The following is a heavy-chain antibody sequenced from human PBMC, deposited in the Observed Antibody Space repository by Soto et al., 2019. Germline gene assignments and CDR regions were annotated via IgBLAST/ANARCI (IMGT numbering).Heavy chain of an antibody. CDR1: GFTFRSFW. CDR3: VKGGYSRADY. CDR2: MNQDGSEK. Sequence: GGSLRLSCEASGFTFRSFWMSWVRQAPGKGLEWVANMNQDGSEKHYMDSVKGRFTISRDNTKNSLYLQMNSLRAEDTAVFYCVKGGYSRADYWGQGTRVTVSS. D-gene: IGHD6-25*01. V-gene: IGHV3-7*01. J-gene: IGHJ4*02.